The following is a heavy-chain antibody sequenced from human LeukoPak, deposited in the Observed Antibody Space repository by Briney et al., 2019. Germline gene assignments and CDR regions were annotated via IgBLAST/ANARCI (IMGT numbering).Heavy chain of an antibody. CDR2: IRYDGSNK. J-gene: IGHJ4*02. D-gene: IGHD4-17*01. V-gene: IGHV3-30*02. CDR3: AKDRHDYGDYYYFDY. Sequence: GGSLRLSCAASGFTFSSYGMHWVRQAPGKGLEWVAFIRYDGSNKYYADSVKGRFTISRDNSKNTLYLQMNSLRAEDTAVYYCAKDRHDYGDYYYFDYWGQGTLVTVSS. CDR1: GFTFSSYG.